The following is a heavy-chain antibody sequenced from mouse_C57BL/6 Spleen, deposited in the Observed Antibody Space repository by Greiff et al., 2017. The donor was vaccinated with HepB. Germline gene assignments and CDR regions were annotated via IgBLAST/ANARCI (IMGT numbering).Heavy chain of an antibody. D-gene: IGHD1-1*01. CDR1: GFNIKDDY. V-gene: IGHV14-4*01. J-gene: IGHJ2*01. CDR3: TYFTTVVDY. CDR2: IDPENGDT. Sequence: VQLQQSGAELVRPGASVKLSCTASGFNIKDDYMHWVKQRPEQGLEWIGWIDPENGDTEYASKFQGKATITADTSSNTAYLQLSSLTSEDTAVYYCTYFTTVVDYWGQGTTLTVSS.